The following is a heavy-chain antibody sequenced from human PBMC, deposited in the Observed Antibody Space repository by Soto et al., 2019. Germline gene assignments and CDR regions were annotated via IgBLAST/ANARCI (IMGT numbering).Heavy chain of an antibody. D-gene: IGHD2-2*01. CDR3: LRTAYKELSSLSYEDTAVYYCARCPITISGVLKGGGMDV. CDR1: GYTFTSYD. V-gene: IGHV1-8*01. J-gene: IGHJ6*02. CDR2: MNPNSGDT. Sequence: QVQLVQSGAEVKKPGASVKVSCKASGYTFTSYDINWVRQATGQGLEWMGWMNPNSGDTGDAQKFQVRGTMTRNTHRDNPGYAQKYQCKATMTRNPSLRTAYKELSSLSYEDTAVYYCARCPITISGVLKGGGMDVWGQGTTVTVSS.